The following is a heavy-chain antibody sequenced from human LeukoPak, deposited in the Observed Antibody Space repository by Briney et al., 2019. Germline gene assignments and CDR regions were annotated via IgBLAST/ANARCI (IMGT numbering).Heavy chain of an antibody. Sequence: GGSLRLSCAASGLTFSYYWMSWVRQAPGKGLEWVANISQDGREKNYVDSVKGRFTISRDNAKNSLSLQMNSLRAEDTAVYYCARDWARFDYWGQGTQVTVSS. CDR2: ISQDGREK. CDR1: GLTFSYYW. CDR3: ARDWARFDY. J-gene: IGHJ4*02. D-gene: IGHD3-16*01. V-gene: IGHV3-7*05.